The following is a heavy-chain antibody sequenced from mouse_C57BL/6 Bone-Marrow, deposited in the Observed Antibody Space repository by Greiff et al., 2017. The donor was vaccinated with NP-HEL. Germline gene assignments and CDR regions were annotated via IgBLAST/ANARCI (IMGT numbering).Heavy chain of an antibody. V-gene: IGHV1-15*01. CDR3: ARSLLLRLDRGFAY. Sequence: VHLVESGAELVRPGASVTLSCKASGYTFTDYEMHWVKQTPVHGLEWIGAIDPETGGTAYNQKFKGKAILTADKSSSTAYMQLSSLTSEDSAVYYCARSLLLRLDRGFAYWGQGTLVTVSA. CDR1: GYTFTDYE. CDR2: IDPETGGT. J-gene: IGHJ3*01. D-gene: IGHD1-1*01.